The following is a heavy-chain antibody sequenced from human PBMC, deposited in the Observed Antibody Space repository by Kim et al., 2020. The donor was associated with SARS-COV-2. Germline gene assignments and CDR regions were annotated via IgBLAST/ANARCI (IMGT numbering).Heavy chain of an antibody. V-gene: IGHV3-30*18. D-gene: IGHD3-10*01. J-gene: IGHJ5*02. Sequence: GGSLRLSCAASGFTFSSYGMHWVRQAPGKGLEWVAVISYDGSNKYYADSVKGRFTISRDNSKNTLYLQMNSLRAEDTAVYYCAKDLVTMVRGVGNWFDPWGQGTLVTVSS. CDR1: GFTFSSYG. CDR3: AKDLVTMVRGVGNWFDP. CDR2: ISYDGSNK.